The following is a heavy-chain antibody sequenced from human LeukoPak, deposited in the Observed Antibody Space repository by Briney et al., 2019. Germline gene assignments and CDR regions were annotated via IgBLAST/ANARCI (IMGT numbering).Heavy chain of an antibody. J-gene: IGHJ4*02. D-gene: IGHD6-6*01. CDR3: ARSSLAAPPDY. CDR2: IYYSGSA. V-gene: IGHV4-59*01. Sequence: PSETLSLTCTVSGGSISSYYWSWIRQPPGKGLEWIGYIYYSGSANYNPSLKSRVTISVDTSRNQFSLKLSSVTAADTAVYYCARSSLAAPPDYWGQGTLVTVSS. CDR1: GGSISSYY.